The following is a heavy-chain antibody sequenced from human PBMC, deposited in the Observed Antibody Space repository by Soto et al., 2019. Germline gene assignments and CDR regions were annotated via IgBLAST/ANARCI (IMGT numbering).Heavy chain of an antibody. Sequence: QVQLVESGGGVVQPGRSLRLSCAASGFTFSSYGMHWVRQAPGKGLEWVAVIWYDGSNKYYADSVKGRFTISRDNSKNTLYLQMNSVRAEDTAVYYCARDGGNSSPFDYWGQGTLVTVSS. CDR2: IWYDGSNK. CDR1: GFTFSSYG. J-gene: IGHJ4*02. V-gene: IGHV3-33*01. CDR3: ARDGGNSSPFDY. D-gene: IGHD2-21*02.